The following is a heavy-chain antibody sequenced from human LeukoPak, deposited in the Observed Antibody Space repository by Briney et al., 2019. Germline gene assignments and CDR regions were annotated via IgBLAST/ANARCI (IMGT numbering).Heavy chain of an antibody. CDR2: IRAYNGNT. D-gene: IGHD3-22*01. CDR1: GYTFTSYY. V-gene: IGHV1-18*04. Sequence: ASVKVSCKASGYTFTSYYMHWVRQAPGQGLEWMGWIRAYNGNTNYAQKLQGRVTMTTDTSTNTAHMELRSLRSDDTAVYYCARLNMGGTTSYYETSGPYYFDYWGQGTLVTVSS. J-gene: IGHJ4*02. CDR3: ARLNMGGTTSYYETSGPYYFDY.